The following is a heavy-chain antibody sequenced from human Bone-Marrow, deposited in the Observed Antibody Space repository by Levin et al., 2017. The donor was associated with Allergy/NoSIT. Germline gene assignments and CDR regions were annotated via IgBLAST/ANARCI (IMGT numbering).Heavy chain of an antibody. V-gene: IGHV4-39*01. CDR3: ARGFGRGLQSLE. D-gene: IGHD3-10*01. CDR1: GGSIISSAYY. J-gene: IGHJ4*02. Sequence: PSETLSLTCTVSGGSIISSAYYWGWIRQPPGNGLEFVGSIYYNGNTDYNPSLRSRVTISADTSKSQFSLNLRSVTAADTAVYYCARGFGRGLQSLEWGQGTLVTVSS. CDR2: IYYNGNT.